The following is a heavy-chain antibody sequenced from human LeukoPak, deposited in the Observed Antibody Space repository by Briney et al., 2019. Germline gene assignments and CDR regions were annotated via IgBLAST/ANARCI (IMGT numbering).Heavy chain of an antibody. CDR3: AKDGAWLRFDD. CDR1: GFTFSSYW. Sequence: GGSLRLSCAASGFTFSSYWMHWVRQAPGKGLMWVSRINSDGSSTSYADSVRGRFTISRDDSKNTLYLQMKNLRAEDTAVYYCAKDGAWLRFDDWGQGILVTVSS. V-gene: IGHV3-74*01. CDR2: INSDGSST. J-gene: IGHJ4*02. D-gene: IGHD5-12*01.